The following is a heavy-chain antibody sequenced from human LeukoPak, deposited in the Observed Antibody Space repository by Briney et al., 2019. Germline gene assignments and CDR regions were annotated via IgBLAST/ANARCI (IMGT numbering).Heavy chain of an antibody. CDR3: ATSFRAVNWFDP. Sequence: ASVKVSCKASGYTFTRYYMNWVRQAPGQGLEWMGIINPSGGSTNYAQKSQGRVTMTRATSTSTIYMEVSSLRSEETAVYYCATSFRAVNWFDPWGQGTLVTVSS. V-gene: IGHV1-46*01. J-gene: IGHJ5*02. CDR1: GYTFTRYY. CDR2: INPSGGST. D-gene: IGHD3-10*01.